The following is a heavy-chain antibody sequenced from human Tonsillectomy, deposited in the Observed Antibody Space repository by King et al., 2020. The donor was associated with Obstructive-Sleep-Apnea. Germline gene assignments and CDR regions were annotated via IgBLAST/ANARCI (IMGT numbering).Heavy chain of an antibody. Sequence: LVQSGAEVKKPGASVKVSCKASGHTFTSYDISWVRQAPGQGLEWMGWISAYNGNTNYAQKLQGRVTMTTDTSTSTAYMELRSLRSDDTAVYYCARCELSSSWYFFSGTLDYWGQGTLVTVSS. CDR2: ISAYNGNT. CDR1: GHTFTSYD. V-gene: IGHV1-18*01. D-gene: IGHD6-13*01. J-gene: IGHJ4*02. CDR3: ARCELSSSWYFFSGTLDY.